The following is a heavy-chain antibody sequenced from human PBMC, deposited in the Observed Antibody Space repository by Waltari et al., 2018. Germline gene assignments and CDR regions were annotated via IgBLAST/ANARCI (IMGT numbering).Heavy chain of an antibody. CDR1: GYTFTSYG. CDR3: AIGNPSSSWEYYYYGMDV. Sequence: QVQLVQSGAEVKKPGASVKVSCKASGYTFTSYGISWVRQSPGQGLEWMGWISAYNGNTNYAQKLKGRVTMTTDTYTSTAYMELRSLRSDDTAVYYCAIGNPSSSWEYYYYGMDVWGQGTTVTVSS. V-gene: IGHV1-18*01. CDR2: ISAYNGNT. J-gene: IGHJ6*02. D-gene: IGHD6-13*01.